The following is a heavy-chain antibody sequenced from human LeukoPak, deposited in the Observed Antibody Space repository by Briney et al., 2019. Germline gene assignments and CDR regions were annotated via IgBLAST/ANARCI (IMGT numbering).Heavy chain of an antibody. CDR1: GYSISSGYY. CDR3: ARDRAGSGSYPNFDY. Sequence: SETLSLTCTVSGYSISSGYYWGWIRQPPGKGLEWIGSIYHSGSTYYNPSLKSRVTISVDTSKNQFSLKLSSVTAADTAVYYCARDRAGSGSYPNFDYWGQGTLVTVSS. J-gene: IGHJ4*02. V-gene: IGHV4-38-2*02. CDR2: IYHSGST. D-gene: IGHD3-10*01.